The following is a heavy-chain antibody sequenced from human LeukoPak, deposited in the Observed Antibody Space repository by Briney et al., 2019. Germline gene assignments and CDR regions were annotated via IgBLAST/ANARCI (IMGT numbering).Heavy chain of an antibody. D-gene: IGHD6-19*01. CDR3: ARESESSGWYDY. J-gene: IGHJ4*02. CDR1: GFMFHDYA. CDR2: ISGDGGST. V-gene: IGHV3-43*02. Sequence: GGSLRLSCAAPGFMFHDYAIHWVRQAPGRGLEWVSLISGDGGSTFYADSVKGRFTISRDNSKNSLYLQMNSLRSDDTALYYCARESESSGWYDYWGQGTLVTVSS.